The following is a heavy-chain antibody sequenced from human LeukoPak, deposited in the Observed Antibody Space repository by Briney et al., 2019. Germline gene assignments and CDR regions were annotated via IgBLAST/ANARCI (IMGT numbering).Heavy chain of an antibody. CDR2: ISSSSSYT. D-gene: IGHD6-19*01. V-gene: IGHV3-11*06. CDR3: AVAVAGSYFDY. J-gene: IGHJ4*02. Sequence: GGSLRLSCAASGFXFSDYYMSWIRQAPGKGLEWVSYISSSSSYTNYADSVKGRFTISRDNAKNSLYLQMNSLRAEDTAVYYCAVAVAGSYFDYWGQGTLVTVSS. CDR1: GFXFSDYY.